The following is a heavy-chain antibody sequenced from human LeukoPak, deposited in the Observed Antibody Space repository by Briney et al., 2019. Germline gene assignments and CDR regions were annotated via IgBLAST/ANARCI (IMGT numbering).Heavy chain of an antibody. J-gene: IGHJ3*02. CDR3: AKVGYCSGVSCFYPDGAFDI. D-gene: IGHD2-15*01. CDR2: ISYDGSNK. V-gene: IGHV3-30-3*02. Sequence: SCKASGYTFTSYAMHWVRQAPGKGLEWVAVISYDGSNKYYADSVKGRFTISRDNSKNTLYLQMNSLRAEDTAVYYCAKVGYCSGVSCFYPDGAFDIWGQGTMVTVSS. CDR1: GYTFTSYA.